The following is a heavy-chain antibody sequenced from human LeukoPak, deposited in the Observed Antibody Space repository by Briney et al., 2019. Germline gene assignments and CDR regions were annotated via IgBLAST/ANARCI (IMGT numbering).Heavy chain of an antibody. Sequence: GGSLRLSCAVSGFTFSDYWMSWVRQAPGKGLEWVANINQDGSLKYYVDSVKGRFTISRDNAKNSLYLQMNSLRAEDTAVYSCARDLRTGYTYGYPLDYWGQGTLVTVSS. V-gene: IGHV3-7*01. CDR1: GFTFSDYW. CDR2: INQDGSLK. J-gene: IGHJ4*02. D-gene: IGHD5-18*01. CDR3: ARDLRTGYTYGYPLDY.